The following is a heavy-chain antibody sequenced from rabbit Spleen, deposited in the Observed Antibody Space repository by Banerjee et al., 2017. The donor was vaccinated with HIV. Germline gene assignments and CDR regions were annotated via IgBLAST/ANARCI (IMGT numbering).Heavy chain of an antibody. V-gene: IGHV1S40*01. CDR1: GFTISISDW. CDR3: ARDLVAIIGWNFNL. J-gene: IGHJ4*01. D-gene: IGHD1-1*01. CDR2: IDPVFGTT. Sequence: QSLEESGGGLVKPGASLTLTCTASGFTISISDWIYWVRQAPGKGLEWIGYIDPVFGTTHYASWAKGRFTISKTSSTTVTLQMTSLTVADTATYFCARDLVAIIGWNFNLWGQGTLVTVS.